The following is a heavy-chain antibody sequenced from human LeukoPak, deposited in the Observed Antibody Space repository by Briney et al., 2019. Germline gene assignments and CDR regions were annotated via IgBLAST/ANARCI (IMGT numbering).Heavy chain of an antibody. V-gene: IGHV3-21*01. J-gene: IGHJ3*02. Sequence: GGSLRRSCAASGFTFSSYSMNWVRQAPGKGLEWFSSISSSSSYINYADSVKGRFTISRDNAKNSLYLQMNSLSAEDTAVYYCAYGGATTYDAFDIWGQGTMVTVSS. CDR2: ISSSSSYI. CDR3: AYGGATTYDAFDI. D-gene: IGHD1-26*01. CDR1: GFTFSSYS.